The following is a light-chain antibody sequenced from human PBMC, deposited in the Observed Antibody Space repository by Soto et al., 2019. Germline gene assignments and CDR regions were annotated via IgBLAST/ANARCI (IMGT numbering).Light chain of an antibody. CDR3: TSYVGSNIWV. J-gene: IGLJ3*02. CDR2: EGS. CDR1: RSDVGAYKY. V-gene: IGLV2-8*01. Sequence: QSALTQPPSASGSPGQSVTISCTGTRSDVGAYKYVSWYQQDPGKAPKLMIYEGSKRPSGVPDRFAGSKSGNTASLTVSGLQGADEADYYCTSYVGSNIWVFGGGTKVTVL.